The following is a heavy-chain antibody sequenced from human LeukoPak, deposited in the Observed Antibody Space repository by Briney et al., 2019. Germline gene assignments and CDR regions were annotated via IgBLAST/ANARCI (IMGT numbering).Heavy chain of an antibody. CDR1: GGSISSSSYY. D-gene: IGHD6-19*01. J-gene: IGHJ6*03. Sequence: PSETLSLTCTVSGGSISSSSYYWGWIRQPPGKGLEWIGSIYYSGSTYYNPSLQSRVTISVDTSKNQFSLKLSSVTAADTAVYYCARDGYSSGSRYYYYMDVWGKGTTVTVSS. CDR3: ARDGYSSGSRYYYYMDV. CDR2: IYYSGST. V-gene: IGHV4-39*07.